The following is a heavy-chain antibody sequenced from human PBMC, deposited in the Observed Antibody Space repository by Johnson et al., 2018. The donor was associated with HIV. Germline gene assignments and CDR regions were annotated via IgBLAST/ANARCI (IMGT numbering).Heavy chain of an antibody. D-gene: IGHD6-19*01. Sequence: QEHLVESGGSLVKPGGSMRLSCAASGFTFTDYYMTWIRQAPGKGLEWVSHISTSGGGIYYADSVKGRFTISRDNARNSLYLQMNSLRAEDTAVYYCARVRYSSGWPIYAFDIWGQGTVVIVSS. V-gene: IGHV3-11*04. J-gene: IGHJ3*02. CDR3: ARVRYSSGWPIYAFDI. CDR2: ISTSGGGI. CDR1: GFTFTDYY.